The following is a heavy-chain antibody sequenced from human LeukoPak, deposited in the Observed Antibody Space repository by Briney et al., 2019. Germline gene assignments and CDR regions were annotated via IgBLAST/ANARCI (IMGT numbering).Heavy chain of an antibody. J-gene: IGHJ6*02. CDR2: ISGSGGST. CDR3: AKVLEWLRSDYYYGMDV. D-gene: IGHD5-12*01. V-gene: IGHV3-23*01. Sequence: PGGSLRLSCAASGFTFSSYAMSWVRQAPGKGLEWVSAISGSGGSTYYADSVKGRFTISRDNSKNTLYLQMNSLRAEDTAVYYCAKVLEWLRSDYYYGMDVWGQGTTVTVSS. CDR1: GFTFSSYA.